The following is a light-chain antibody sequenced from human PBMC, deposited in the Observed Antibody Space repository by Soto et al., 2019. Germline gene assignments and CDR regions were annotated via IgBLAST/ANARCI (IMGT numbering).Light chain of an antibody. J-gene: IGKJ1*01. CDR1: QGIRND. Sequence: AIQMTQSPSSLSASVGDRVTITCRASQGIRNDLGWYQQKPGKAPKLLIYAASGLESGVPSRFSGSGSGTDFSLTINSLLPVDFATYYCLQHYIFPRTFGQGTKVDIK. CDR2: AAS. CDR3: LQHYIFPRT. V-gene: IGKV1-6*01.